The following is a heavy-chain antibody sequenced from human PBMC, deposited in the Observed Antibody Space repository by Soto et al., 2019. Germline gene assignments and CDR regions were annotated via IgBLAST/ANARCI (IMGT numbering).Heavy chain of an antibody. CDR2: ISSNGGST. CDR1: GFTFSSYA. Sequence: GGSLRLSCSASGFTFSSYAMHWVRQAPGKGLEYVSAISSNGGSTYYADSVKGRFTISRDNSKNTLYLQMSSLRAEDTAVYYCVKERKLRYFDWLVDYWGQGTLVTVSS. V-gene: IGHV3-64D*08. D-gene: IGHD3-9*01. J-gene: IGHJ4*02. CDR3: VKERKLRYFDWLVDY.